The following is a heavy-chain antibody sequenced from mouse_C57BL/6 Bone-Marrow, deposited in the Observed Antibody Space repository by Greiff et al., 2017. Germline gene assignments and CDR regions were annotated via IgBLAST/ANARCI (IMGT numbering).Heavy chain of an antibody. CDR3: ARRGDYGEFAY. D-gene: IGHD1-1*01. J-gene: IGHJ3*01. V-gene: IGHV5-2*01. CDR2: INSDGGST. CDR1: EYEFPSHD. Sequence: EVKLMESGGGLVQPGESLKLSCESNEYEFPSHDMSWVRKTPEKRLELVAAINSDGGSTYYPDAMERRFIISRDNTKKTLYLQMSRLRSEDTALYYCARRGDYGEFAYWGQGTLVTVSA.